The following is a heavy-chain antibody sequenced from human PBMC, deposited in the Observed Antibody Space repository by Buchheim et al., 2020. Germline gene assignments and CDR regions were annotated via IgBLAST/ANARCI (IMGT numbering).Heavy chain of an antibody. Sequence: QVQLQESGPGLVKPSETLSLTSTVSGGSISIYYWSWILQPPGKGLAWIGYIYHSASTNYFPSLQSRVTLSIDTSKNQFSLQLSSVTAADTAVYYCARDIDYWGQGTL. CDR3: ARDIDY. J-gene: IGHJ4*01. CDR2: IYHSAST. V-gene: IGHV4-59*01. CDR1: GGSISIYY.